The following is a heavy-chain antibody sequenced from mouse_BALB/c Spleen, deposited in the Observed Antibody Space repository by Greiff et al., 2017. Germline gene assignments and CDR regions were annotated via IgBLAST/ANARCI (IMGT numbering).Heavy chain of an antibody. Sequence: QVQLQQSGAELAKPGASVKMSCKASGYTFTSYWMHWVKQRPGQGLEWIGYINPSTGYTEYNQKFKDKATLTADKSSSTAYMQLSSLTSEDSAVYYCARESYGSSSAWFAYWGQGTLVTVSA. CDR3: ARESYGSSSAWFAY. V-gene: IGHV1-7*01. J-gene: IGHJ3*01. CDR1: GYTFTSYW. CDR2: INPSTGYT. D-gene: IGHD1-1*01.